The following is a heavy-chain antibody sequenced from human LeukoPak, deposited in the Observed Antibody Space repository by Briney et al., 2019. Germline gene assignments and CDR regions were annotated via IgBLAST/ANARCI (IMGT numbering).Heavy chain of an antibody. CDR2: IIPILGIA. V-gene: IGHV1-69*04. J-gene: IGHJ4*02. CDR1: GGTFSSYA. Sequence: VASVKVSCKASGGTFSSYAISWVRQALGQGLEWMGRIIPILGIANYAQKFQGRVTITADKSTSTAYMELSSLRSEDTAVYYCARDFGPNYYGSGSYYNVWGQGTLVTVSS. CDR3: ARDFGPNYYGSGSYYNV. D-gene: IGHD3-10*01.